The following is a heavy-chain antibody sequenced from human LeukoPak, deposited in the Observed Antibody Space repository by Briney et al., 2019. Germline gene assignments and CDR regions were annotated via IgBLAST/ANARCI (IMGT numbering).Heavy chain of an antibody. V-gene: IGHV1-46*01. J-gene: IGHJ3*01. D-gene: IGHD5-24*01. CDR2: INPDGGNT. CDR3: ARIRDGYNDAYDL. CDR1: GYTFTNSY. Sequence: ASVKVSCKASGYTFTNSYIHWVRQAPGQVLERMGLINPDGGNTNCAQNFQGRVTLTRDTSTSTVYMELSSLRSEDTAIYYCARIRDGYNDAYDLWGQGTVVTVPS.